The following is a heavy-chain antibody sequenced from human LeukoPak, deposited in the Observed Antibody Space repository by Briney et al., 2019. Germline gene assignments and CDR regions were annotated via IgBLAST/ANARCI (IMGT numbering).Heavy chain of an antibody. J-gene: IGHJ3*02. CDR2: ISYDGSNK. Sequence: GRSLRLSCAAPGFTFSSYAMHWVRQAPGKGLERVAVISYDGSNKYYADSVKGRFTISRDNSKNTLYLQMNSLRAEDTAVYYCARGGGLGVVARTAKTFDIWGQGTMVTVSS. V-gene: IGHV3-30-3*01. D-gene: IGHD6-19*01. CDR3: ARGGGLGVVARTAKTFDI. CDR1: GFTFSSYA.